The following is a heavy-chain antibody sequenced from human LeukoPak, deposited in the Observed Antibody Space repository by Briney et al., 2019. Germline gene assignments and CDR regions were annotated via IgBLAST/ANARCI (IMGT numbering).Heavy chain of an antibody. CDR3: ATWEWERGGFDI. CDR2: ISGSGGST. V-gene: IGHV3-23*01. J-gene: IGHJ3*02. D-gene: IGHD1-26*01. Sequence: GGSLRLPCAASGFTFSSYAMSWVRQAPGKGLSWVTGISGSGGSTYYADSVKGRFTISRDNPKNSLYLQMNSLRAEDTAVYYCATWEWERGGFDIWGQGTMVTVSS. CDR1: GFTFSSYA.